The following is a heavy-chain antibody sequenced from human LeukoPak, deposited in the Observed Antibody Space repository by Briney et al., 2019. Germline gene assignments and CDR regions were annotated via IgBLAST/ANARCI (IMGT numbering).Heavy chain of an antibody. V-gene: IGHV6-1*01. CDR3: ARAELMGSTRVFDY. J-gene: IGHJ4*02. CDR1: GDTVSSNTAG. CDR2: TYYRSKWYF. Sequence: SQTLSLTCAISGDTVSSNTAGWNWIRQSPSRGLEWLGRTYYRSKWYFDYAVSVKSRISIKADTSKNQFSLQLNSVTPEDTAVYYCARAELMGSTRVFDYWGQGTLVTVSS. D-gene: IGHD1-26*01.